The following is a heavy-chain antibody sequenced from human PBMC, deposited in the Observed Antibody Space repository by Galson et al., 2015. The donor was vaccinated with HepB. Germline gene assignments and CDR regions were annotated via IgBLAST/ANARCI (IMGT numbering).Heavy chain of an antibody. CDR3: AKRRGFWSGYQYGGGDY. CDR2: ISGSGGST. D-gene: IGHD3-3*01. J-gene: IGHJ4*02. Sequence: SLRLSCAASGFTFSSYAMSWVRQAPGKGLEWVSAISGSGGSTYYADSVKGRFTISRDNSKNTLYLRMNSLRAEDTAVYYCAKRRGFWSGYQYGGGDYWGQGTLVTVSS. V-gene: IGHV3-23*01. CDR1: GFTFSSYA.